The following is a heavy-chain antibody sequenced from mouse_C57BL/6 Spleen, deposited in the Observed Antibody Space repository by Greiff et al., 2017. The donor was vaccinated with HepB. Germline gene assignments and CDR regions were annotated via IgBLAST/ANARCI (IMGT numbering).Heavy chain of an antibody. CDR3: ARVGSNYMDYFDY. CDR2: IYPGDGDT. CDR1: GYAFSSSW. D-gene: IGHD2-5*01. J-gene: IGHJ2*01. Sequence: QVQLQQSGPELVKPGASVKISCKASGYAFSSSWMNWVKQRPGKGLEWIGRIYPGDGDTNYNGKFKGKATLTADKSTSTAYMQLSILTSEDSAVYFCARVGSNYMDYFDYWGQGTTLTVSS. V-gene: IGHV1-82*01.